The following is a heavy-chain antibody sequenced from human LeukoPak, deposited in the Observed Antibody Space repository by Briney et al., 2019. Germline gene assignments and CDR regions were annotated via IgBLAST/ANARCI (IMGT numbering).Heavy chain of an antibody. CDR3: ARPLGKRNYYDPWARHAFDI. CDR2: IYHSGAA. D-gene: IGHD3-22*01. CDR1: GDSISSDGHS. V-gene: IGHV4-30-4*07. Sequence: KPSETLSLTCGVSGDSISSDGHSWSWIRQPPGKGLEWVGYIYHSGAAYHNPSLKSRVTISVDTSKNQFSLKLSSVTAADTAVYYCARPLGKRNYYDPWARHAFDIWGQGTMVTVSS. J-gene: IGHJ3*02.